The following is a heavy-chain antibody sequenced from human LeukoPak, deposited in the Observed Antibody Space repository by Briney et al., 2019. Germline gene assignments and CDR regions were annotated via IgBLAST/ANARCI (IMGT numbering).Heavy chain of an antibody. J-gene: IGHJ4*02. CDR2: IVRSGGTT. V-gene: IGHV3-23*01. CDR1: GFSFSFYT. Sequence: PGGSLRLSCAASGFSFSFYTMSWVRQAPGKGLEWVSVIVRSGGTTYDADFVKGRFTISRDNSKNILYLQMNNLRVDDTAIYYCAKDAQSIGSYFDSWGQGTLVTVSA. D-gene: IGHD6-19*01. CDR3: AKDAQSIGSYFDS.